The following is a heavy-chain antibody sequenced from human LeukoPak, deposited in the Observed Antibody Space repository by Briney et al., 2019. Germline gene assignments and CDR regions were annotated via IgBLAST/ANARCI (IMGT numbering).Heavy chain of an antibody. CDR3: AKSPGVVVTAPFDY. CDR1: GVTFDDYA. D-gene: IGHD2-21*02. Sequence: PGGSLRLSCAASGVTFDDYAMHWVRQAPGKGLEWVSGISWNSGSIEYADSVKGRFTISRDNSKNTLYLQMNSLRAEDTAVYYCAKSPGVVVTAPFDYWGQGTLVTVSS. J-gene: IGHJ4*02. CDR2: ISWNSGSI. V-gene: IGHV3-9*01.